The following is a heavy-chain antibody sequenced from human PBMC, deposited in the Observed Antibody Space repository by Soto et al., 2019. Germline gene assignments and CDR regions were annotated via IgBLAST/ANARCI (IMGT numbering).Heavy chain of an antibody. Sequence: SETLSLTCTVSGGSISSYYWSWIRQPAGKGLEWIGRIYTSGSTNYNPSLKSRVTMSVDTSKNQFSLKLSSVTAADTAVYYCASAGIAAANYYFDYWGQGTLVTVSS. CDR3: ASAGIAAANYYFDY. V-gene: IGHV4-4*07. D-gene: IGHD6-13*01. CDR2: IYTSGST. CDR1: GGSISSYY. J-gene: IGHJ4*02.